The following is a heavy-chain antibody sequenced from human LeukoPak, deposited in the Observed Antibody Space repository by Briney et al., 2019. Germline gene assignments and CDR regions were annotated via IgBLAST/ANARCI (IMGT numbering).Heavy chain of an antibody. CDR3: ARLPLRSIAVGYYGMDV. Sequence: SVKVSCKASGYTFTGYHMHWVRQAPGQGLEWMGGIIPIFGTANYAQKFQGRVTITADESTSTAYMELSSLRSEDTAVYYCARLPLRSIAVGYYGMDVWGQGTTVTVSS. J-gene: IGHJ6*02. CDR1: GYTFTGYH. CDR2: IIPIFGTA. D-gene: IGHD6-6*01. V-gene: IGHV1-69*13.